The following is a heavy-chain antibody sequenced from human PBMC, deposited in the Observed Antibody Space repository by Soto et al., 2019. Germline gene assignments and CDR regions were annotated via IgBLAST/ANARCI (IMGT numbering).Heavy chain of an antibody. V-gene: IGHV5-51*01. Sequence: LGESLKISCKGSGYSFTSYWIGWVRQMPGKGLEWMGIIYPGDSDTRYSPSFQGQVTIPADKSISTAYLQWSSLKASDTAMYYCARHFPPYYYDSSGYALTPDYWGQGTLVTVSS. CDR3: ARHFPPYYYDSSGYALTPDY. J-gene: IGHJ4*02. D-gene: IGHD3-22*01. CDR2: IYPGDSDT. CDR1: GYSFTSYW.